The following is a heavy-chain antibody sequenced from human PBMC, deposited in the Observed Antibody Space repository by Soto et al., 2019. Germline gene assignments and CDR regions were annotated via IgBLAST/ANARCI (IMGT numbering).Heavy chain of an antibody. J-gene: IGHJ3*02. CDR1: GFTFSSYA. D-gene: IGHD3-22*01. V-gene: IGHV3-30-3*01. CDR3: ARNMRTYDSSGYLPRDAFDI. Sequence: PGGSLRLSCAASGFTFSSYAMHWVRQAPGKGLEWVAVISYNGSNKYYADSVKGRFTISRDNSKNTLYLQMNSLRAEDTAVYYCARNMRTYDSSGYLPRDAFDIWGQGTMVTVSS. CDR2: ISYNGSNK.